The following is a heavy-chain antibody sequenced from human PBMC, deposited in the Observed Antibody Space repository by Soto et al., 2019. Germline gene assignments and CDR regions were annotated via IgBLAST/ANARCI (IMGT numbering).Heavy chain of an antibody. D-gene: IGHD2-2*01. V-gene: IGHV4-34*01. CDR3: ARGPSQLRYYYGMDV. Sequence: PSETLSLTCAVYGGSFSGYYWSWIRQPPGKGLEWIGEINHSGSTNYNPSLKSRVTISVDTSKNQFSLKLSSVTAADTAVYYCARGPSQLRYYYGMDVWGQGTTVTVSS. CDR1: GGSFSGYY. J-gene: IGHJ6*02. CDR2: INHSGST.